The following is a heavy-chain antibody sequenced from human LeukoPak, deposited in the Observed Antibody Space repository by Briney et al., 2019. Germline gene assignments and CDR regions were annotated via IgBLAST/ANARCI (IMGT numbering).Heavy chain of an antibody. CDR2: INHSGST. CDR1: GGSFSGYY. V-gene: IGHV4-34*01. D-gene: IGHD2-15*01. Sequence: SETLTLTCAVYGGSFSGYYWSWIRQPPGKGLEWIGEINHSGSTNYNPSLKSRVTISVDTSKNQFSLKLSSVTAADTAVYYCARGGDIVLLVAATGAFDIWGQGTMVTVSS. J-gene: IGHJ3*02. CDR3: ARGGDIVLLVAATGAFDI.